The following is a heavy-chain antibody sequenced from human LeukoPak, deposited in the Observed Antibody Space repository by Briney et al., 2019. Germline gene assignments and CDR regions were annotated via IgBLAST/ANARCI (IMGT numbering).Heavy chain of an antibody. CDR3: AKERTYDSSGYGLDY. CDR2: IWYGGSNK. D-gene: IGHD3-22*01. CDR1: GFTFSRYW. J-gene: IGHJ4*02. Sequence: PGGSLRLSCGVSGFTFSRYWMHWVRQAPGKGLEWVAVIWYGGSNKYYADSVKGRFTISRDNSKNTLYLQMNSLRAEDTAVYYCAKERTYDSSGYGLDYWGQGTLVTVSS. V-gene: IGHV3-30*02.